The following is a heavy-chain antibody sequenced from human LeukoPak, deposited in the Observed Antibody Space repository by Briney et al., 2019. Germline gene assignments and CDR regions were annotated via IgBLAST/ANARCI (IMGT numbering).Heavy chain of an antibody. J-gene: IGHJ6*03. D-gene: IGHD3-10*01. CDR2: ISSSDSLI. V-gene: IGHV3-48*01. CDR3: ARDHNYYGSGTLHYYYYYMDV. Sequence: GGSLRLSCAASGFTFSSYSMNWVRQAPGKGLEWLSYISSSDSLIYYADSVKGRFTISRDNAKNSLYLQMNSLRAEDTAVYYCARDHNYYGSGTLHYYYYYMDVWGKGTTVTVSS. CDR1: GFTFSSYS.